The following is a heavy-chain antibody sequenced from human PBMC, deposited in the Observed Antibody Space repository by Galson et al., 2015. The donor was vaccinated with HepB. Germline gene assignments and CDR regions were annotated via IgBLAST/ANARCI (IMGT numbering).Heavy chain of an antibody. V-gene: IGHV3-9*01. CDR3: IKDRGSGYQLGTQCEY. D-gene: IGHD3-3*01. CDR1: GFTFDDYA. Sequence: SLRLSCAASGFTFDDYAMHWVRQGPGKGLEWIAGINWNSRTMGYADSVKGRFTISRDNANNSLSLQMNSLRPEDTALYYCIKDRGSGYQLGTQCEYWGQGTLVTVSS. CDR2: INWNSRTM. J-gene: IGHJ4*02.